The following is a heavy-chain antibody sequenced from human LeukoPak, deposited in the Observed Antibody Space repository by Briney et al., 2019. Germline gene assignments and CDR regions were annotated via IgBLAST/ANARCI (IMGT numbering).Heavy chain of an antibody. Sequence: PGGSLRLSCAASGFTFSSYEMNWVRQAPGKGLEWVSYISSSGSTIYYADSVKGRFTISRDNAKNSLYLQMNSLRAEDTAVYYCARTEKGSILRFLEWRLRPIDYWGQGTLVTVSS. D-gene: IGHD3-3*01. V-gene: IGHV3-48*03. J-gene: IGHJ4*02. CDR3: ARTEKGSILRFLEWRLRPIDY. CDR2: ISSSGSTI. CDR1: GFTFSSYE.